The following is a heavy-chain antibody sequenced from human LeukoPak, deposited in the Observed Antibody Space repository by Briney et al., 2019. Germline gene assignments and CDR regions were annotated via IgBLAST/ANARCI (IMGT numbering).Heavy chain of an antibody. CDR3: ARGRGDPYDFWSGGDPV. J-gene: IGHJ4*02. CDR1: GDSVSSNSAA. V-gene: IGHV6-1*01. Sequence: SQTLSLTCAISGDSVSSNSAAWNWIRQSPSRGLEWLGRTYYRSKWYNDYAVSVKSRITINPDTSKNQFSLKLSSVTAADTAVYYCARGRGDPYDFWSGGDPVWGQGTLVTVSS. D-gene: IGHD3-3*01. CDR2: TYYRSKWYN.